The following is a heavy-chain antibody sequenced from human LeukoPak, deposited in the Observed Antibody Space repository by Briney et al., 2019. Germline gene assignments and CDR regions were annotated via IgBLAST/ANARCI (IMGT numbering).Heavy chain of an antibody. CDR1: GGSISSGSYY. CDR3: ARREGCSSTSCYYYFDY. CDR2: IYTSGST. Sequence: SETLSLTCTVSGGSISSGSYYWSWIRQPAGKGLEWIGRIYTSGSTNYNPSLKSRVTISVDTSKNQFSLKLSSVTAADTAVYYCARREGCSSTSCYYYFDYWGQGTLVTVSS. V-gene: IGHV4-61*02. D-gene: IGHD2-2*01. J-gene: IGHJ4*02.